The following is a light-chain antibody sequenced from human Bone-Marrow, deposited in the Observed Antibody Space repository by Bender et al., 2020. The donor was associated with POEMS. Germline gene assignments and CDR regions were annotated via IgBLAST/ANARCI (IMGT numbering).Light chain of an antibody. CDR3: SSYAGSNSVV. Sequence: QSALTQPASVSGSPGQSITISCTGTSSDVGIYNYVSWYQHHPGKAPKLMIYEVSRRPSGVPDRFSGSKSGNTASLTVSGLQAEDEADYYCSSYAGSNSVVFGGGTKLTVL. CDR2: EVS. J-gene: IGLJ2*01. V-gene: IGLV2-8*01. CDR1: SSDVGIYNY.